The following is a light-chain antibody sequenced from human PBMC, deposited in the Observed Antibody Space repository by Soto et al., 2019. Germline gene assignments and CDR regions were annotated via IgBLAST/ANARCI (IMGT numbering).Light chain of an antibody. J-gene: IGKJ2*01. Sequence: EIVLTQSPGTLSLSPGERATLSCRASQSVRSNYLAWCQQKPGQAPSLLIYGASTRATGIPDRFRGSGSGTDFTLPLTRLEPEDFAVYYCHQYGNSPGSFGQGTKLQSK. CDR1: QSVRSNY. CDR2: GAS. CDR3: HQYGNSPGS. V-gene: IGKV3-20*01.